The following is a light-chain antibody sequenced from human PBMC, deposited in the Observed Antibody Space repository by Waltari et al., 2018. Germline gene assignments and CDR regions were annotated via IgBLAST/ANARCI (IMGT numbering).Light chain of an antibody. CDR1: ILAKQY. CDR3: QSSDSSGTHGV. Sequence: SDELTQPPSVSVSPRQTARITCAADILAKQYAFWYQQRPGQAPVLVIYKDTERHSGIPERCAGSSSGTTVTLTINGVQAEDEADYFCQSSDSSGTHGVFGGGTKLTVL. V-gene: IGLV3-25*03. J-gene: IGLJ3*02. CDR2: KDT.